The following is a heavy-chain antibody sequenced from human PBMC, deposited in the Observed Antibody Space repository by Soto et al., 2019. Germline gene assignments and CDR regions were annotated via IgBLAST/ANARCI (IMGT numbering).Heavy chain of an antibody. Sequence: VGSLRLSCAASGFTFSSYAMSWVRQAPGKGLEWVSAISGSGGSTYYADSVKGRFTISRDNSKNTLYLQMNSLRAEDTAVYYCAKPKFRDSSGHRDAFDIWGQGTMVTVSS. CDR2: ISGSGGST. CDR1: GFTFSSYA. V-gene: IGHV3-23*01. D-gene: IGHD3-22*01. CDR3: AKPKFRDSSGHRDAFDI. J-gene: IGHJ3*02.